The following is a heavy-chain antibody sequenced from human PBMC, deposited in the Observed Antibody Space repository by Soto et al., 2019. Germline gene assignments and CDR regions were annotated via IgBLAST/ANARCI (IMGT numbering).Heavy chain of an antibody. D-gene: IGHD2-8*01. CDR1: GGSFSGYY. CDR2: INHSGST. Sequence: SETLSLTCAVYGGSFSGYYWSWIRQPPGKGLEWIGEINHSGSTNYNPSLKSRVTISVDTSKNQFSLKLSSVTAADTAVYYCASPQWYYYGMDVWGQGTTVTVS. CDR3: ASPQWYYYGMDV. J-gene: IGHJ6*02. V-gene: IGHV4-34*01.